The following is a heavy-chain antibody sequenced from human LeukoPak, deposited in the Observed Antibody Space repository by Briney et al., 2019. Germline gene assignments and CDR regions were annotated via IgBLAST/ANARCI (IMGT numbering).Heavy chain of an antibody. V-gene: IGHV3-48*02. D-gene: IGHD3-9*01. CDR2: ISSSGSTI. J-gene: IGHJ4*02. CDR3: ARMVLYDILTGYYL. CDR1: GFTFSSYN. Sequence: PGGSLRLSCAASGFTFSSYNMNWVRQAPGNGLEWVSYISSSGSTIYYTDSVKGRFTISRDNAKNSLYLQMNSLRDEDTAVYYCARMVLYDILTGYYLWGQGTLVTVSS.